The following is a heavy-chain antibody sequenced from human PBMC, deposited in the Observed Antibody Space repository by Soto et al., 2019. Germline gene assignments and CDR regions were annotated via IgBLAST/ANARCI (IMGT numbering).Heavy chain of an antibody. Sequence: GGSLRLSCAASGFTFSSYGMHWVRQAPGKGLEWVAVIWYDGSNKYYADSVKGRFTISRDNSKNTLYLQMNTLRAEDTAVYYCARDSHTYYDYVWGSYRTGDGMDVWGQGATVTVSS. V-gene: IGHV3-33*01. J-gene: IGHJ6*02. CDR2: IWYDGSNK. CDR3: ARDSHTYYDYVWGSYRTGDGMDV. CDR1: GFTFSSYG. D-gene: IGHD3-16*02.